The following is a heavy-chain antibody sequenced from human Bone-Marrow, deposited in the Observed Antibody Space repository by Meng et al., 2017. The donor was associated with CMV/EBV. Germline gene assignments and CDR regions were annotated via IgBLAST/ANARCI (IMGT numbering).Heavy chain of an antibody. D-gene: IGHD3-10*01. Sequence: ASVKVSCKASGYTFTSYGISWVRQAPGQGLEWMGWISAYNGNTNYAQKLQGRVTMTTDTSTSTAYMELRSLRSDETAVYYCARVVEFSLSWFGEDLSSDYWGQGTLVTVSS. CDR3: ARVVEFSLSWFGEDLSSDY. CDR2: ISAYNGNT. V-gene: IGHV1-18*01. J-gene: IGHJ4*02. CDR1: GYTFTSYG.